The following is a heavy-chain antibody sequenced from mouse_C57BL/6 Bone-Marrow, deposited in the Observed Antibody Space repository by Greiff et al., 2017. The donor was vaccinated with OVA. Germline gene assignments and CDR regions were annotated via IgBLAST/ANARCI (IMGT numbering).Heavy chain of an antibody. CDR2: SRNKANDYTT. J-gene: IGHJ1*03. CDR3: ARDGGNYYGSSYWYFDV. CDR1: GFTFSDFY. V-gene: IGHV7-1*01. D-gene: IGHD1-1*01. Sequence: EVKLMESGGGLVQSGRSLRLSCATSGFTFSDFYMEWVRQAPGKGLEWIAASRNKANDYTTEYSASVKGRFIVSRDTSQSILYLQMNALRAEDTAIYYCARDGGNYYGSSYWYFDVWGTGTTVTDSS.